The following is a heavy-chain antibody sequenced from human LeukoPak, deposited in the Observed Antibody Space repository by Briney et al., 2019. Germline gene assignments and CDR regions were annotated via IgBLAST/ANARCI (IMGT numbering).Heavy chain of an antibody. CDR3: ARNQQLGGHSYYYYGMDV. V-gene: IGHV3-23*01. D-gene: IGHD3-16*01. Sequence: GGSLRLSCAASGFTFSLYGMSWVRQAPGKGLEWVSGISGGGVTTYYADSVKGRFTISRDNSKNTLYLQMNSLRADDTAIYYCARNQQLGGHSYYYYGMDVWGQGTTVTVSS. CDR1: GFTFSLYG. CDR2: ISGGGVTT. J-gene: IGHJ6*02.